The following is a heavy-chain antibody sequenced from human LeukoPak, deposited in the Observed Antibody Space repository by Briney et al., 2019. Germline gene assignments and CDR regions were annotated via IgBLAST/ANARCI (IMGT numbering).Heavy chain of an antibody. CDR3: ARQGVGYYYDSSGRSDAFDI. CDR2: IWYDGSNK. Sequence: QPGRSLRLSCAASGFTFSSYGIHWVRQAPGKGLEWVAVIWYDGSNKYYADSVKGRFTISRDNSKNTLYLQMNSLRAEDTAVYYCARQGVGYYYDSSGRSDAFDIWGQGTMVTVSS. D-gene: IGHD3-22*01. V-gene: IGHV3-33*01. CDR1: GFTFSSYG. J-gene: IGHJ3*02.